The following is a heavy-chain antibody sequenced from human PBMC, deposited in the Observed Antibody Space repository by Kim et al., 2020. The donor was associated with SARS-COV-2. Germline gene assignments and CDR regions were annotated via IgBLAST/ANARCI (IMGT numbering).Heavy chain of an antibody. CDR1: GGSISGDNHY. CDR2: IYYSGRT. J-gene: IGHJ4*02. CDR3: ARGGISYDDSSGYFFDY. V-gene: IGHV4-39*07. Sequence: SETLSLTCTVSGGSISGDNHYWVWIRQPPGKGLEWIGSIYYSGRTYYNPSLKSRVTVSVDTSKNQFSLKLSSVTAADTAVYYCARGGISYDDSSGYFFDYWSQGTLVTVSS. D-gene: IGHD3-22*01.